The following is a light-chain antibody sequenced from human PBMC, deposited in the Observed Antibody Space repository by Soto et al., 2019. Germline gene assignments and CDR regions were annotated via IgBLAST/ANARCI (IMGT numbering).Light chain of an antibody. CDR1: SSDVGGYKY. V-gene: IGLV2-8*01. CDR3: SSYAGSNDVI. CDR2: EVS. J-gene: IGLJ2*01. Sequence: QSALTQPPSESGSPGQSVTISCTGTSSDVGGYKYVSWYQQHPGKAPKLMIYEVSTRPSGVPDRFSGSKSGNTASLTVSGLQAEDDADYYCSSYAGSNDVIFGGGTKLTVL.